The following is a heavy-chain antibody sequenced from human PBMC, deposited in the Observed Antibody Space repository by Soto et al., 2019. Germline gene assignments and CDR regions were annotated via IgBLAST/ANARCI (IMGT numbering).Heavy chain of an antibody. J-gene: IGHJ6*02. Sequence: QVQLVESGGGVVQPGRSLRLSCAASGFTFSSYGMHWVRQAPGKGLEWVAVISYDGSNKYYADSVKGRFTISRDNSKNTLYLQMNSLRAEDTAVYYCAKALIIMVRGVIIQIYYYYYGMDVWGQGTTVTVSS. CDR2: ISYDGSNK. V-gene: IGHV3-30*18. CDR1: GFTFSSYG. CDR3: AKALIIMVRGVIIQIYYYYYGMDV. D-gene: IGHD3-10*01.